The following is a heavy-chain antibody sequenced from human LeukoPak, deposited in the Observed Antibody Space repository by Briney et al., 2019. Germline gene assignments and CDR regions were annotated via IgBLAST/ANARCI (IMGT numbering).Heavy chain of an antibody. D-gene: IGHD4-11*01. Sequence: GGSLRLSCAASGFTFSSYGMHWVRQAPGKGLEWVAFIRYDGSNKYYADSVKGRFTISRDNSKNTLYLQMNSLRAEDTAVYYCAKGPYDYSNYHFDYWGQGTLVTVSS. CDR3: AKGPYDYSNYHFDY. J-gene: IGHJ4*02. V-gene: IGHV3-30*02. CDR2: IRYDGSNK. CDR1: GFTFSSYG.